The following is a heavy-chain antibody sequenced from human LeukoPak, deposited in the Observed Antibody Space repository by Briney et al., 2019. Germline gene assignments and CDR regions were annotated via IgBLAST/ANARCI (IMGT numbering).Heavy chain of an antibody. V-gene: IGHV4-34*01. CDR3: ARGKSGFSAMALDY. Sequence: SETLSLTCAVYGGSFSGSYWCWIRQPPGKGLEWIGEINHSGSTNYNPSLKSRVTISVDTSNNQFSLKLSSVTAADTAVYYCARGKSGFSAMALDYWGQGTLVTVSS. CDR2: INHSGST. D-gene: IGHD5-18*01. J-gene: IGHJ4*02. CDR1: GGSFSGSY.